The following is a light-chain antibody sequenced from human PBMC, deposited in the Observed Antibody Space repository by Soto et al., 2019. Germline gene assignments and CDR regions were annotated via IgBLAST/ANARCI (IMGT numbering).Light chain of an antibody. J-gene: IGKJ1*01. CDR3: QQYNNWWT. CDR2: GAS. V-gene: IGKV3-15*01. CDR1: QSVSNN. Sequence: EIVMTQSPATLSVSPGERATLSGRASQSVSNNLAWYQKKPGQAPRLLIYGASTRATGIPARFSGSGSGTEFTLTISSLQSEDFAVYYCQQYNNWWTFGQGTKVEL.